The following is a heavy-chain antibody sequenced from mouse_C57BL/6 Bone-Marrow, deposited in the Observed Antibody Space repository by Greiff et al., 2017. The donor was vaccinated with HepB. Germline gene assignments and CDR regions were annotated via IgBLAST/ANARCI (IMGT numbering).Heavy chain of an antibody. Sequence: EVQLQESGAELVRPGASVKLSCTASGFNIKDYYMHWVKQRPEQGLEWIGRIDPEDGDTEYATKFQGKATMTADTSSNTAYLQLSSLTSEDTAVYYCTWQLRLPSWFAYWGQGTLVTVSA. D-gene: IGHD3-2*02. CDR3: TWQLRLPSWFAY. V-gene: IGHV14-1*01. CDR1: GFNIKDYY. CDR2: IDPEDGDT. J-gene: IGHJ3*01.